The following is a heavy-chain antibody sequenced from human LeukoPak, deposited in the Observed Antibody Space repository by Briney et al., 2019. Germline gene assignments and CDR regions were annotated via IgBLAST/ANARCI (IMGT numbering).Heavy chain of an antibody. Sequence: SETLSLTCAVYGGSFSGYYWSWIRQPPGKGLEWIGEINHSGSTNYNPSLKSRVTISVDTSKNQFSLKLSSVTAADTAVYYYARRAPRYYYDSSGYYQYYFDYWGQGTLVTVSS. CDR2: INHSGST. CDR1: GGSFSGYY. V-gene: IGHV4-34*01. D-gene: IGHD3-22*01. CDR3: ARRAPRYYYDSSGYYQYYFDY. J-gene: IGHJ4*02.